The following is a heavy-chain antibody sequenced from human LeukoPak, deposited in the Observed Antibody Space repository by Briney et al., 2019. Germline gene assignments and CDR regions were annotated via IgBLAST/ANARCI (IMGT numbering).Heavy chain of an antibody. CDR2: INPNSGGT. CDR1: GYTFTGYY. V-gene: IGHV1-2*06. Sequence: ASVKVSCKASGYTFTGYYMHWVRQATGQGLEWMGRINPNSGGTNYAQKFQGRVTMTWDTSISTAYMELSRLRSDDTAVYYCARSRRMVRGVIAYFDYWGQGTLVTVSS. J-gene: IGHJ4*02. CDR3: ARSRRMVRGVIAYFDY. D-gene: IGHD3-10*01.